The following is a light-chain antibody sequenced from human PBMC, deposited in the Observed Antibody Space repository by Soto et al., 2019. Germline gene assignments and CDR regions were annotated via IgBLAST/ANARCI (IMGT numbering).Light chain of an antibody. CDR3: QQYGSSPPFN. J-gene: IGKJ3*01. CDR1: QSVSSSY. Sequence: EIVLTQSPGTLSLSPGERATLSCRASQSVSSSYLAWYQQKPGQAPRLLIYGASTRATGIPDRFSGSGSGTDFTLTISRLEPEDFAVYYCQQYGSSPPFNFGPGNKVDIK. V-gene: IGKV3-20*01. CDR2: GAS.